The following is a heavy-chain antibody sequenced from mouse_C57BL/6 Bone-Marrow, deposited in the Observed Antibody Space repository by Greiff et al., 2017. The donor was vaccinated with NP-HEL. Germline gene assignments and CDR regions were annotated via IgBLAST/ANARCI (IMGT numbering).Heavy chain of an antibody. D-gene: IGHD2-12*01. CDR1: GFTFSSYG. CDR2: ISSGGSYT. CDR3: ATYSRSAWFAY. J-gene: IGHJ3*01. V-gene: IGHV5-6*01. Sequence: EVHLVESGGDLVKPGGSLKLSCAASGFTFSSYGMSWVRQTPDKRLEWVATISSGGSYTYYPDSVKGRFTISRDNAKNTLYLQMSSLKSEDTAMYYCATYSRSAWFAYWGQGTLVTVSA.